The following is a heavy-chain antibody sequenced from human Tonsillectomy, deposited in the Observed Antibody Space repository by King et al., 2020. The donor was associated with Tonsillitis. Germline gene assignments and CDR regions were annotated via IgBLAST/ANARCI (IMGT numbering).Heavy chain of an antibody. Sequence: VQLAESGGGLVKPGGALRLSCRSSGFTFKTYDLNWVRQAPGKGLEWVASISGSTSFIYYADSVKGRFTISSDNAKNLLYLQMDSLRAEDTAVYYCAKDKGAAYYDSGRGAFDIWGQGTMVTVSS. CDR3: AKDKGAAYYDSGRGAFDI. CDR2: ISGSTSFI. V-gene: IGHV3-21*01. J-gene: IGHJ3*02. D-gene: IGHD3-9*01. CDR1: GFTFKTYD.